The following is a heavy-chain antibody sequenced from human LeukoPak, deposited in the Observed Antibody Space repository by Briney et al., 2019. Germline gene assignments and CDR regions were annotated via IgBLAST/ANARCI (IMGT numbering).Heavy chain of an antibody. J-gene: IGHJ4*02. Sequence: SETLSLTCTVSGVSISNTSYYWGWIRQPPGKELEWIGAIYYSGSTCFNPSLKSRVTMSVDTSENQFFLKLSSVTAADTAVYYCASQYYDILTGYPYYFDYWGQGTLVTVSS. CDR2: IYYSGST. D-gene: IGHD3-9*01. V-gene: IGHV4-39*01. CDR1: GVSISNTSYY. CDR3: ASQYYDILTGYPYYFDY.